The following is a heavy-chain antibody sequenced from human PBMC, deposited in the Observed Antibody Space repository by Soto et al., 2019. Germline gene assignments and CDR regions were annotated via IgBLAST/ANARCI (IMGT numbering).Heavy chain of an antibody. D-gene: IGHD1-26*01. CDR2: ISVSGGGT. V-gene: IGHV3-23*01. J-gene: IGHJ4*02. Sequence: EVQLLESGGGLVQPGGSLRLSCAASAFTFNTYAMGWVRQAPGKGLEWVSAISVSGGGTYYADSVKGRFTISRDTSKKTLYLQMDSLGADDTAVYYCAKSGGASPYYFYYWGRGTLVTVSS. CDR3: AKSGGASPYYFYY. CDR1: AFTFNTYA.